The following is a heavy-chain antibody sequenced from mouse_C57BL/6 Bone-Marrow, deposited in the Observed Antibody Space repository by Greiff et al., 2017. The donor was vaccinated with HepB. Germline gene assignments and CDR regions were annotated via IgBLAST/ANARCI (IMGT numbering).Heavy chain of an antibody. V-gene: IGHV14-1*01. CDR3: TTDYYGSSSYFDY. D-gene: IGHD1-1*01. CDR1: GFTFKDYY. Sequence: VQLQQSGAALVRPGASVNLSCTSSGFTFKDYYMHWVNQRPEQGLEWIGSIDPEDGDTEYAPKFQGKATMTADTSSNTAYLQLSSLTSEDTAVYYCTTDYYGSSSYFDYWGQGTTLTVSS. J-gene: IGHJ2*01. CDR2: IDPEDGDT.